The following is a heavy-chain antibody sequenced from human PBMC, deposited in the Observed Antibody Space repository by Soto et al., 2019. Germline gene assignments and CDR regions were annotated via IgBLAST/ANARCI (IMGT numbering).Heavy chain of an antibody. CDR2: ISAHNGNT. V-gene: IGHV1-18*01. D-gene: IGHD1-1*01. J-gene: IGHJ4*02. CDR3: ARGRYGDY. CDR1: RYTVTSYA. Sequence: KVSCKSSRYTVTSYAMPWVRQAPGQRLEWMGWISAHNGNTDYAQKLQGRVIVTRDTSTSTAYMELRSLISDDTAVYYCARGRYGDYWGQGALVTVSS.